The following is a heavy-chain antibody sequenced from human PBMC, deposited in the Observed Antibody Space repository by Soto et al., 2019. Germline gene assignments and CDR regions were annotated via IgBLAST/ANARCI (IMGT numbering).Heavy chain of an antibody. CDR2: ISAYSGNT. CDR1: GYTFTRYG. Sequence: QVQLVQSGAEVKKPGASVKVSCKDSGYTFTRYGISWVRQAPGQGLEWMGWISAYSGNTNYAQNLQGRVTMTTDTSTSTAYMELRSLRSDDTAVYYCARQYDILTGYYLEVGYWGQGTLFTVSS. J-gene: IGHJ4*02. V-gene: IGHV1-18*01. D-gene: IGHD3-9*01. CDR3: ARQYDILTGYYLEVGY.